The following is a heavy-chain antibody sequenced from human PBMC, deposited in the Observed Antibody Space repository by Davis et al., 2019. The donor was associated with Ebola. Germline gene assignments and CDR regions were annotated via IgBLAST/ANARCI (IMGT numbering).Heavy chain of an antibody. CDR3: ARELGITMVRGVVDY. Sequence: SVQVSCKASVGTLSSYSISWVRQAPGQGLEWMGRTIPFLSLANYATKFQGRVTITADKSTSTAYMELRSLRSDDTAVYYCARELGITMVRGVVDYWGQGTLVTVSS. V-gene: IGHV1-69*04. CDR2: TIPFLSLA. CDR1: VGTLSSYS. D-gene: IGHD3-10*01. J-gene: IGHJ4*02.